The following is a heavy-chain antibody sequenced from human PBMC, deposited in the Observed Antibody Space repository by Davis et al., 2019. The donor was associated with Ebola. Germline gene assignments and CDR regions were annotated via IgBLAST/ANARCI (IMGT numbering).Heavy chain of an antibody. V-gene: IGHV3-23*01. J-gene: IGHJ4*02. Sequence: GGSLRLSCAASGFTFSSYVMSWVRQVPGRGLEWVSTISGSDASTFYADSVKGRFTISRDNSKNTLYLQMNSLRAEDTAVYYCAREVAVVYFDYWGQGTLVTVSS. CDR1: GFTFSSYV. D-gene: IGHD6-19*01. CDR2: ISGSDAST. CDR3: AREVAVVYFDY.